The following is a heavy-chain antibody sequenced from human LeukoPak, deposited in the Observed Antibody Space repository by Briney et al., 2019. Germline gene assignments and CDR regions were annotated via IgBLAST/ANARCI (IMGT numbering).Heavy chain of an antibody. CDR3: ARGGWYRGWFDP. V-gene: IGHV4-4*07. J-gene: IGHJ5*02. CDR2: IYTSGST. Sequence: SETLSLTCTVSGGSISSYYWSWIRQPAGKGLEWIGRIYTSGSTNYNPSLKSRVTISVDKSKNQFSLKLSSVTAADTAVYYCARGGWYRGWFDPWGQGTLVTVSS. CDR1: GGSISSYY. D-gene: IGHD6-19*01.